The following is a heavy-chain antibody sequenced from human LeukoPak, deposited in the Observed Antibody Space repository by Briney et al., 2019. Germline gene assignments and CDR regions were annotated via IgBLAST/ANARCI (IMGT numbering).Heavy chain of an antibody. CDR1: GYTLTELS. V-gene: IGHV1-24*01. CDR3: ATSIGSYSPFDY. CDR2: FDPEDGET. J-gene: IGHJ4*02. Sequence: GASVKVSCKASGYTLTELSMHWVRQAPGKGLEWMGGFDPEDGETIYAQKFQGRVTMTEDTSTDTAYMELSSLRSEDTAVYYCATSIGSYSPFDYWGQGTLVTVSS. D-gene: IGHD1-26*01.